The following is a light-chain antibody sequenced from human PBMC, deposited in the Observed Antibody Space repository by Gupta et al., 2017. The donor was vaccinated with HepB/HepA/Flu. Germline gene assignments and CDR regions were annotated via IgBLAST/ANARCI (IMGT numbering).Light chain of an antibody. Sequence: DILMTQSPSSLSASVGDRVTITCRASQAISTYLAWFQQKPGKAPKLLIYYASNLQSGVPSRFSGSGSGTDFTLKISSLQPEDVATYYCQKDNSAPFTFGHGTKVDI. CDR1: QAISTY. J-gene: IGKJ3*01. CDR2: YAS. CDR3: QKDNSAPFT. V-gene: IGKV1-27*01.